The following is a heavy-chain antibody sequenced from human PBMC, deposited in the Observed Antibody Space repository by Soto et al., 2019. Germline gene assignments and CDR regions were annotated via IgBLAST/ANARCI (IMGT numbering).Heavy chain of an antibody. D-gene: IGHD3-3*01. CDR3: AHRVLRTVFGLVTTTAIYFDF. J-gene: IGHJ4*02. Sequence: QITLKESGPKVVKPTETLTLTCTFSGFSLTTSGVGVGWVRQSPGKAPEWLALIYWDDDKRYSTSLKSRLTITKDTSKNQVVLTMANVDPADRATYYCAHRVLRTVFGLVTTTAIYFDFWGQGTPVVVSS. CDR2: IYWDDDK. V-gene: IGHV2-5*02. CDR1: GFSLTTSGVG.